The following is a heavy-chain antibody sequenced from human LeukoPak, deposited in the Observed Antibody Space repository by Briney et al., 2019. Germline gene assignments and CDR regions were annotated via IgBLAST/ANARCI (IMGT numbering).Heavy chain of an antibody. CDR3: AKRPDYGDYKTGFDP. CDR2: FISASGGST. Sequence: GGSLRLSCAASGFTFSIYAMTWVRQAPGKGLEWVSTFISASGGSTYYADSVKGRFTISRDNSKNTLYLQMNNLRAEDTAVYYCAKRPDYGDYKTGFDPWGQGTLVTVSS. V-gene: IGHV3-23*01. D-gene: IGHD4-17*01. CDR1: GFTFSIYA. J-gene: IGHJ5*02.